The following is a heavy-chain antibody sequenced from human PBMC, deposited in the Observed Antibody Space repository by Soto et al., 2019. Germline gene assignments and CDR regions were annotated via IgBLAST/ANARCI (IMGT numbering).Heavy chain of an antibody. V-gene: IGHV4-39*01. CDR2: IYYSGST. J-gene: IGHJ6*02. CDR1: GGSISSSTYY. Sequence: PSETLSLTCSVSGGSISSSTYYWGWIRQPPGKGLEWVGSIYYSGSTYYNTSLKSRVTISVDPSKNQFSLHLSSVTTADTAVYYCARQACGGICYRSLDYYGMDVWGQGTKVTVSS. CDR3: ARQACGGICYRSLDYYGMDV. D-gene: IGHD2-15*01.